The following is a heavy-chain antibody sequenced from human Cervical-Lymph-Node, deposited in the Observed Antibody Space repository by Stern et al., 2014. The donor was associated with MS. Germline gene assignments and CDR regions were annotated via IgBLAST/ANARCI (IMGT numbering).Heavy chain of an antibody. CDR1: GFTFSSYS. J-gene: IGHJ4*02. Sequence: EVQLEESGGGLVKPGGSLRLSCAASGFTFSSYSMKWVRQAPGKGLEWVSSISSSSSYIYYADSVKGRFTISRDNAKNSLYLQMNSLRAEDTAVYYCARLSYYYDSSGLDYWGQGTLVTVSS. CDR2: ISSSSSYI. V-gene: IGHV3-21*01. D-gene: IGHD3-22*01. CDR3: ARLSYYYDSSGLDY.